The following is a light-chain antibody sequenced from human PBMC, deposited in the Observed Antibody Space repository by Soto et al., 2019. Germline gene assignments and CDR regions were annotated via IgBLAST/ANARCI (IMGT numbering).Light chain of an antibody. CDR1: NIGSKS. CDR2: DDS. CDR3: QVLDSTSDHWV. V-gene: IGLV3-21*02. J-gene: IGLJ3*02. Sequence: SYELTQPPSVSVAPGQTASITCGGNNIGSKSVHWYQQKPGQAPVLVVYDDSDRPSGIPERFSGSNSGNTATLTISRVEAGDEADYYCQVLDSTSDHWVFGGGPQLTVL.